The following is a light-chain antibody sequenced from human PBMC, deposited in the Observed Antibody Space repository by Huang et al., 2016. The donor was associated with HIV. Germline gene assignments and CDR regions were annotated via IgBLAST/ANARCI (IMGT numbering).Light chain of an antibody. V-gene: IGKV3-15*01. CDR3: QQYNDWLSLT. CDR2: GAS. J-gene: IGKJ4*01. CDR1: QTISSN. Sequence: EIVMTQSPATLSVSPGERATLSCRASQTISSNLAWYQQQPGQAPRLLNYGASTRATGVPVRFSGSGSGTEFTLTISSLQFEDSAVYYCQQYNDWLSLTFGGGTKVGIK.